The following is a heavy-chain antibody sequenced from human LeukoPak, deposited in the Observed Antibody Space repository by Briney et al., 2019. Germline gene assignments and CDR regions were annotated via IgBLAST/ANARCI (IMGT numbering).Heavy chain of an antibody. J-gene: IGHJ6*02. CDR3: AMVRGVIYGMDV. CDR2: IYSGGST. CDR1: GFTFSSYA. V-gene: IGHV3-NL1*01. D-gene: IGHD3-10*01. Sequence: HPGGSLRLSCAASGFTFSSYAMHWVRQAPGKGLEWVSVIYSGGSTYYADSVKGRFTISRDNSKNTLYLQMNSLRAEDTAVYYCAMVRGVIYGMDVWGQGTTVTVSS.